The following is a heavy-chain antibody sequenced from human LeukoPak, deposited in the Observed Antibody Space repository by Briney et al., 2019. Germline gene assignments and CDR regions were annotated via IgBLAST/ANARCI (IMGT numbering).Heavy chain of an antibody. CDR2: IIPILGIA. CDR1: GGTFSSYA. J-gene: IGHJ4*02. CDR3: AKEKGGYYYDSSGYLFDY. V-gene: IGHV1-69*04. D-gene: IGHD3-22*01. Sequence: GASVKDSCKASGGTFSSYAISWVRQAPGQGLEWMGRIIPILGIANYAQKFQGRVTITADKSTRTAYMEVSSLSSEDRAVYYVAKEKGGYYYDSSGYLFDYWGQGTLVSVSS.